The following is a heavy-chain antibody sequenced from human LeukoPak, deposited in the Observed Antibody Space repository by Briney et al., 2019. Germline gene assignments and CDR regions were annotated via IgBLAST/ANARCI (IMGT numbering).Heavy chain of an antibody. Sequence: ASVKASCKASGYTFTSYDINWVRQATGQGLEWMGWMNPNSGNTGYAQKFQGRVTMTRNTSISTAYMELSSLRSEDTAVYYCARGGSLSGSYPVYYFDYWGQGTLVTVSS. J-gene: IGHJ4*02. CDR2: MNPNSGNT. D-gene: IGHD1-26*01. CDR3: ARGGSLSGSYPVYYFDY. CDR1: GYTFTSYD. V-gene: IGHV1-8*01.